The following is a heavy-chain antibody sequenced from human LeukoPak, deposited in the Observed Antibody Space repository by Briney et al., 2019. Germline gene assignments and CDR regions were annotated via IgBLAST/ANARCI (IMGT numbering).Heavy chain of an antibody. V-gene: IGHV3-53*01. Sequence: PGGSLRLSCAASGFTVSSNYMSWVRQAPGKGLEWVSVIYSGGSTYYADSVKGRFTISRDNSKNTLYLQMNSLRAEDTAVYYCANDSAYYDSSGYPDGTLDYWGQGTLVTVSS. CDR1: GFTVSSNY. D-gene: IGHD3-22*01. CDR2: IYSGGST. J-gene: IGHJ4*02. CDR3: ANDSAYYDSSGYPDGTLDY.